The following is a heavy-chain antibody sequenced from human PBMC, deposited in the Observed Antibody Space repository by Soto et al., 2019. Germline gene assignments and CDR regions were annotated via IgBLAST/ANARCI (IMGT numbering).Heavy chain of an antibody. D-gene: IGHD5-12*01. CDR1: GGSISSYY. Sequence: QVQLQESGPGLVKPSETLSLTCTVSGGSISSYYWSWIRQPPGKGLEWIGYIYYSGSTNNNPSLKRRVTLSVDTSKHQFSLKLSSVTAADTAVYYCAREYGGYGRYYYYMDVWCKGTTVTVSS. CDR3: AREYGGYGRYYYYMDV. V-gene: IGHV4-59*01. J-gene: IGHJ6*03. CDR2: IYYSGST.